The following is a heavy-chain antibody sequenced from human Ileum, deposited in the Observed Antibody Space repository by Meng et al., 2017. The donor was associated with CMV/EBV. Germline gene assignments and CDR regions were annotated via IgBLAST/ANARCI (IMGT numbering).Heavy chain of an antibody. D-gene: IGHD3-3*01. V-gene: IGHV3-66*02. CDR3: AGYPRLLEWSY. J-gene: IGHJ4*02. Sequence: LSCAASGFTVSSTYMSWVRPAPGKGLEWVSIIYSGGATYYADSVKGRFTVSRDNSKNTLYLQMNSLRPEDTAVYYCAGYPRLLEWSYWGQGTLVTVSS. CDR2: IYSGGAT. CDR1: GFTVSSTY.